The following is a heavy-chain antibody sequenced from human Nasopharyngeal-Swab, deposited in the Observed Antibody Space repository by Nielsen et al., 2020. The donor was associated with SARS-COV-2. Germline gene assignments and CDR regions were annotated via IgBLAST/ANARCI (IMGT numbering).Heavy chain of an antibody. Sequence: EGSLRLSCAASGFTVSSNYMSWVRQAPGKGLEWVSVIYSGGSTYYADSVKGRFTISRDNSKNTLYLQMNSLRAEDTALYYCAKDGIDERFDYWGQGTLVTVSS. CDR1: GFTVSSNY. CDR2: IYSGGST. J-gene: IGHJ4*02. V-gene: IGHV3-53*05. D-gene: IGHD1-1*01. CDR3: AKDGIDERFDY.